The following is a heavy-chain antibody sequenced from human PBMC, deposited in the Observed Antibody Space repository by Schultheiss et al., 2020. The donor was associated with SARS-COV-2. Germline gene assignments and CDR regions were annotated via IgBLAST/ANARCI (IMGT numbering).Heavy chain of an antibody. CDR2: ISGSGGTI. D-gene: IGHD6-6*01. Sequence: GGSLRLSCAASGFSFSDHYMTWIRQAPGKGLEWLSFISGSGGTIYYADSVKGRFTISRDNAKNSLFLQMNSLRAEDTAVYYCATLAPRPPYFFDYWGQGTLVTVSS. CDR1: GFSFSDHY. J-gene: IGHJ4*02. CDR3: ATLAPRPPYFFDY. V-gene: IGHV3-11*04.